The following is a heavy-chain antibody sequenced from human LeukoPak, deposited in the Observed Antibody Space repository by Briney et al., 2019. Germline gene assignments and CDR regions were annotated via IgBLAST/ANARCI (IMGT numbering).Heavy chain of an antibody. CDR3: AATIWGNLLGYCSSTSCFAFVY. Sequence: GGSLRLSCAASGFTFSSYAMSWVRQAPGKGLEWVSAISGSGGSTYYADSVKGRFTISRDNSKNTLYLQMNSLRAEDTAVYYCAATIWGNLLGYCSSTSCFAFVYWGQGTLVTVSS. D-gene: IGHD2-2*01. CDR1: GFTFSSYA. J-gene: IGHJ4*02. CDR2: ISGSGGST. V-gene: IGHV3-23*01.